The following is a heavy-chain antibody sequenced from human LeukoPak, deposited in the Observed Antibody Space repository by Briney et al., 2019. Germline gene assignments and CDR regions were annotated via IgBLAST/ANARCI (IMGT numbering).Heavy chain of an antibody. Sequence: ASVKVSCKASGGTFSSYAISWVRQAPGQGLEWMGRIIPILGIANYAQRFQGRVTITADKSTSTAYMELSSLRSEDTAVYYCARSLDGGDSFDYWGQGTLVTVSS. CDR2: IIPILGIA. CDR3: ARSLDGGDSFDY. J-gene: IGHJ4*02. D-gene: IGHD3-16*01. CDR1: GGTFSSYA. V-gene: IGHV1-69*04.